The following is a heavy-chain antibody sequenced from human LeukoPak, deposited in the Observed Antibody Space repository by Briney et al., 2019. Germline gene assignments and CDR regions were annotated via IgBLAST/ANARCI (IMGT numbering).Heavy chain of an antibody. D-gene: IGHD5-24*01. Sequence: GGSLRLSCAASGFTFSNYWMSWVRQPPGRGPEWVASIKDDGRQKYYLDSVRGRFTVSRDNAKNSVYLQMDSLRAEDTGLYYCARDASRGFDSWGQGTLVTVSS. J-gene: IGHJ4*02. CDR2: IKDDGRQK. V-gene: IGHV3-7*01. CDR1: GFTFSNYW. CDR3: ARDASRGFDS.